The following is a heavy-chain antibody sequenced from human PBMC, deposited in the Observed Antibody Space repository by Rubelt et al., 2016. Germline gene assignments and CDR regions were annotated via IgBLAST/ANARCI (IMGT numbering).Heavy chain of an antibody. V-gene: IGHV1-3*01. J-gene: IGHJ4*02. CDR2: IDGGNGNI. CDR1: GYSFTNYE. Sequence: QVQLVQSGAEVKKPGASVKVSCKASGYSFTNYEMHWVRQAPGQRLEWMGWIDGGNGNIKYSQTFQGRVTITRDTAASTAYMELSSLRSEVTAVYYCAKGYFDYWGQGTLVTVSS. CDR3: AKGYFDY.